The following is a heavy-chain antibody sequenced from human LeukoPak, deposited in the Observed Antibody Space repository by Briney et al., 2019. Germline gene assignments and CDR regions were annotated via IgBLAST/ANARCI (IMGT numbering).Heavy chain of an antibody. V-gene: IGHV4-30-4*01. CDR1: GGSISSGDYY. CDR2: IYYSGST. Sequence: PSETLSLTCTVSGGSISSGDYYWSWIRQPPGKGLEWIGYIYYSGSTYYNPSLKSRVTISVDTSKNQFSLKLSSVTAADTAVYYCATTGVDTAMEDYWGQGTLVTVSS. CDR3: ATTGVDTAMEDY. J-gene: IGHJ4*02. D-gene: IGHD5-18*01.